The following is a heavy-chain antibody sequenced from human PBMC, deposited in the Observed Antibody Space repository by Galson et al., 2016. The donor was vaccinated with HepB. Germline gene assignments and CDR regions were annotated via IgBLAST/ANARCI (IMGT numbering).Heavy chain of an antibody. CDR3: ARGSSFYWDFDF. CDR1: GYSFSGYY. Sequence: PVKVSCMASGYSFSGYYLHWVRQAPGEGREWMGWRNYTSGGTNYAHYLQGRVTITRDTSNNTLYLKLNRLTADDTAVYYCARGSSFYWDFDFWGQGTMVTVSS. D-gene: IGHD3-9*01. J-gene: IGHJ4*03. V-gene: IGHV1-2*02. CDR2: RNYTSGGT.